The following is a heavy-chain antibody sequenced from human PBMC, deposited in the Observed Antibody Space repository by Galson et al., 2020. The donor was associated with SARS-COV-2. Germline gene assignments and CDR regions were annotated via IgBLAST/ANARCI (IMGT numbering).Heavy chain of an antibody. CDR1: GFTFSSYT. Sequence: GESLKISCVASGFTFSSYTMNWVRQAPGKGLEWVSSISSSSTYIYYADSVKGRFTISRDDAKNSLFLQMNSLRAGDTAVYYCARGHFVPTVYKYYGLDVWGQGTTVTVSS. J-gene: IGHJ6*02. CDR3: ARGHFVPTVYKYYGLDV. V-gene: IGHV3-21*01. D-gene: IGHD2-8*01. CDR2: ISSSSTYI.